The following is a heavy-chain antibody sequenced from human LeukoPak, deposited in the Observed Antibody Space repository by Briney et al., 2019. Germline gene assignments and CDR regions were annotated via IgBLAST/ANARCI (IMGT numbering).Heavy chain of an antibody. CDR3: ARIAAAGPIDY. D-gene: IGHD6-13*01. V-gene: IGHV3-66*01. CDR2: IYSAVST. J-gene: IGHJ4*02. CDR1: GLNVVNNY. Sequence: GGSLRLSCAASGLNVVNNYMSWVRQAPGKGLEWVSVIYSAVSTHYTDSVKGRFTISRDISKNTLYLQMNSLRVEDTAVYYCARIAAAGPIDYWGQGTLVTVSS.